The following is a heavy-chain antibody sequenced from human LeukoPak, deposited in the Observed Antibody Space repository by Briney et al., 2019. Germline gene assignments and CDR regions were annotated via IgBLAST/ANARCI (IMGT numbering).Heavy chain of an antibody. J-gene: IGHJ4*02. D-gene: IGHD6-6*01. Sequence: GASVKVSCKASGYTFSSYYVHWVRQAPGQGLEWMGGIIPIFGTANYAQKFQGRVTITADKSTSTAYMELSSLRSEDTAVYYCATQKRIAARPFDYWGQGTLVTVSS. CDR1: GYTFSSYY. V-gene: IGHV1-69*06. CDR2: IIPIFGTA. CDR3: ATQKRIAARPFDY.